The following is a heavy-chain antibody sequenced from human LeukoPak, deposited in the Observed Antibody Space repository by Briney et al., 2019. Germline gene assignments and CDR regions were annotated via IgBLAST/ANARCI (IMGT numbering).Heavy chain of an antibody. D-gene: IGHD3-22*01. J-gene: IGHJ4*02. CDR1: GYNFANYW. CDR2: IYPGDSET. V-gene: IGHV5-51*01. CDR3: ARPAVRYDSSGYHPYYFDY. Sequence: GESLKISCKGSGYNFANYWIAWVRQMPGKGLEWMGIIYPGDSETRYSPSFQGQVTISSDKSISTAYLQWSSLKASDTAMFFCARPAVRYDSSGYHPYYFDYWGQGTLLTVSS.